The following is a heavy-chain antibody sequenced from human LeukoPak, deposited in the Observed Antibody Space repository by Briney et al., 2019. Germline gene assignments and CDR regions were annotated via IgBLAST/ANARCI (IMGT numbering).Heavy chain of an antibody. CDR1: GYTFTGYY. Sequence: GASVKVSCKASGYTFTGYYMHWVRQAPGQGLEWMGWINPNSGGTNYAQKFQGRVTMTRDTSISTAYMELSRLRPDDTAVYYCARKHSSGWDYFDYWGQGTLVTVSS. CDR3: ARKHSSGWDYFDY. D-gene: IGHD6-19*01. CDR2: INPNSGGT. V-gene: IGHV1-2*02. J-gene: IGHJ4*02.